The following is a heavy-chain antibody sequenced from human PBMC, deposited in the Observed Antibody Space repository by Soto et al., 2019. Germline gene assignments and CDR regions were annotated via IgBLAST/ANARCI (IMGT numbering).Heavy chain of an antibody. CDR1: GYTFTSYG. CDR3: ARDSSGWSWYYYGMDV. Sequence: ASVKVSCKASGYTFTSYGTSWVRQAPGQGLEWMGWISAYNGNTNYAQKLQGRVTMTTDTSTSTAYMELRSLRSDDTAVYYCARDSSGWSWYYYGMDVWGQGTTVTVSS. D-gene: IGHD6-19*01. CDR2: ISAYNGNT. J-gene: IGHJ6*02. V-gene: IGHV1-18*01.